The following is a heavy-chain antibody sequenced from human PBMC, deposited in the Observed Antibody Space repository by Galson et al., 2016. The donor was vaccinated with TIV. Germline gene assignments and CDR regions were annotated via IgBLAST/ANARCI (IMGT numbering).Heavy chain of an antibody. CDR2: IYWNNDQ. V-gene: IGHV2-5*01. J-gene: IGHJ6*02. D-gene: IGHD1-1*01. CDR1: GFSLSDNGEG. CDR3: SHRRQVDWNDRTPLAMDV. Sequence: PALVKPTQTLTVTCTVSGFSLSDNGEGVVWVRQPPGKALEWLALIYWNNDQHYNPSLRTRLTITKETSKNQVVLTMSDVHPVDTGTYFCSHRRQVDWNDRTPLAMDVWGQGTTVTVSS.